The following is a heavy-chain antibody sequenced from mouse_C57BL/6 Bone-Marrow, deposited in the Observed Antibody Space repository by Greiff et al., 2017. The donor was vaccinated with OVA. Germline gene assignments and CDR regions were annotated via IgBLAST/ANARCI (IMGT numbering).Heavy chain of an antibody. D-gene: IGHD1-1*01. J-gene: IGHJ4*01. CDR3: ARDGDGSSYVKAMDY. V-gene: IGHV5-12*01. CDR2: ISNGGGST. Sequence: EVNVVESGGGLVQPGGSLKLSCAASGFTFSDYYMYWVRQTPEKRLEWVAYISNGGGSTYYPDTVKGRFTISRDNAKNTLYLQMSRLKSEDTAMYYCARDGDGSSYVKAMDYWGQGTSVTVSS. CDR1: GFTFSDYY.